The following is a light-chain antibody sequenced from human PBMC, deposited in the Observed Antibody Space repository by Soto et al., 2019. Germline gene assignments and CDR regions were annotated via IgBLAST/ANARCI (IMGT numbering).Light chain of an antibody. CDR1: QSIRTT. Sequence: EIVMTQSPGTLSVSPGERATLSCRASQSIRTTLAWYQLKPGQSPRLLIFDASTTATGIPARFSGTGSGTEFTLTISSLQSEDFAVYYCQKYDSRPHTFGQGTKMEIK. J-gene: IGKJ1*01. V-gene: IGKV3-15*01. CDR2: DAS. CDR3: QKYDSRPHT.